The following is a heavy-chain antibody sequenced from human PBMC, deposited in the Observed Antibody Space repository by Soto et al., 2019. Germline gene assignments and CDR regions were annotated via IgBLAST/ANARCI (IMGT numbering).Heavy chain of an antibody. J-gene: IGHJ4*02. Sequence: SETLSLTCAVYGGSFSGYYWSWIRQPPGKGLEWIGEINHSGSTNYNPSLKSRVTISVDTSKNQFSLKLSSVTAADTAVYYCARGHPLLWFGELFARRDYGGDYFDYWGQGTLVTVST. CDR2: INHSGST. D-gene: IGHD3-10*01. CDR3: ARGHPLLWFGELFARRDYGGDYFDY. V-gene: IGHV4-34*01. CDR1: GGSFSGYY.